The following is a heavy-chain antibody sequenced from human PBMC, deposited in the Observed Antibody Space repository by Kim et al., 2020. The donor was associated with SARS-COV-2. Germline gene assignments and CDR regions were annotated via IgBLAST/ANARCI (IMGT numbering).Heavy chain of an antibody. J-gene: IGHJ6*02. CDR3: AKGFGGWLDRSGHAFRLDV. CDR1: GFTFRGYG. Sequence: GGSLRLSCTASGFTFRGYGMHWVRQAPGKGLEWVAVTSCDGSNEYYGDSVRGRFTISRDNSKNTLDLQLNSLRVEDTAVYYCAKGFGGWLDRSGHAFRLDVGGQGTTVTVSS. V-gene: IGHV3-30*18. D-gene: IGHD3-16*01. CDR2: TSCDGSNE.